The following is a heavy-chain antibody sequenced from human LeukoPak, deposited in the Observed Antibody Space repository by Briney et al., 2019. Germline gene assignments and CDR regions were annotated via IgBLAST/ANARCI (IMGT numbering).Heavy chain of an antibody. D-gene: IGHD1-26*01. CDR1: GFTFSSYW. CDR2: INSDGSST. J-gene: IGHJ3*02. CDR3: AKWGVTEGAFDI. V-gene: IGHV3-74*01. Sequence: GGSLRLSCAASGFTFSSYWMHWVRQAPGKGLVWVSRINSDGSSTSYADSVKGRFTISRDNAKNSLYLQMNSLRDDDTAVYYCAKWGVTEGAFDIWGQGTMVTVSS.